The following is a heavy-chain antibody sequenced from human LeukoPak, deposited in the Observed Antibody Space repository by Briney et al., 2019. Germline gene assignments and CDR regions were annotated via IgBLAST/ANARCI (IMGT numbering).Heavy chain of an antibody. CDR1: GFTFTDYH. D-gene: IGHD3-22*01. J-gene: IGHJ4*02. Sequence: GGSLRHPCAGSGFTFTDYHMNWVRQAPGKGLEWISHISTTSSAIYYADSVKGRFTISRDNAKNSLYLQMDSLRAEDTAVYYCARVGYFYDSSGSFSLDFWGQGTPVTVSS. V-gene: IGHV3-48*01. CDR3: ARVGYFYDSSGSFSLDF. CDR2: ISTTSSAI.